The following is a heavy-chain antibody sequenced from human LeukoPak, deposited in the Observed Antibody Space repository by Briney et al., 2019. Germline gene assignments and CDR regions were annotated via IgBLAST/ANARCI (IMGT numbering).Heavy chain of an antibody. CDR3: ARGSPGARTFDY. Sequence: SGGSLRLSCAASGFTFSSYWMHWVRHAPGKGLVWVSRINTDGSSTSYADSVKGRFTISRDNAKNTLYLQMNSLRAEDTAVYYCARGSPGARTFDYWGQGTLVTVSS. CDR1: GFTFSSYW. D-gene: IGHD1-26*01. J-gene: IGHJ4*02. V-gene: IGHV3-74*01. CDR2: INTDGSST.